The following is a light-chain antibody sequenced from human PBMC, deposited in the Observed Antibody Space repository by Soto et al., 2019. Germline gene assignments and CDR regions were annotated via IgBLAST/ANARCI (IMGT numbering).Light chain of an antibody. CDR2: DAS. J-gene: IGKJ1*01. Sequence: EIVLTQSPGTLSLSPGERATLSCRASQSVSSNYLAWYQQKPGQAPRLLIYDASRRATGIPDRFSGSGSGPDFTLTISRLEPEDFAVFYCQQYGSSPRTFGQGTKVDIK. CDR3: QQYGSSPRT. V-gene: IGKV3-20*01. CDR1: QSVSSNY.